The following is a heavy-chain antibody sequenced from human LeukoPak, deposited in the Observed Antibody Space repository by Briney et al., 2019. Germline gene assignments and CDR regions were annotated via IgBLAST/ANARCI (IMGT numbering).Heavy chain of an antibody. CDR3: ARVTSITMVRGVIMDYYYGMDV. Sequence: ASVKVSCKASGYTFTSYGISWVRQAPGQGLEWMGWISAYKGNTNSAQKLQGRVTMTTDTSTSTAYMELRSLSSDDTAVYYCARVTSITMVRGVIMDYYYGMDVWGQGTTVTVSS. CDR1: GYTFTSYG. J-gene: IGHJ6*02. CDR2: ISAYKGNT. D-gene: IGHD3-10*01. V-gene: IGHV1-18*01.